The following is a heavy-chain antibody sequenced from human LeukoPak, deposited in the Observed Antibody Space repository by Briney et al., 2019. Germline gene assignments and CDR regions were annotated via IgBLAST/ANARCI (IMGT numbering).Heavy chain of an antibody. CDR3: ASVTADCSSTSCYETGWFDP. CDR1: GGTFSSYA. Sequence: SVKVSCKASGGTFSSYAISWVRQAPGQGLEWMGRIIPIFGTANYAQKFQGRVTITTDESTSTAHMELSSLRSEDTAVYYCASVTADCSSTSCYETGWFDPWGQGTLVTVSS. V-gene: IGHV1-69*05. CDR2: IIPIFGTA. D-gene: IGHD2-2*01. J-gene: IGHJ5*02.